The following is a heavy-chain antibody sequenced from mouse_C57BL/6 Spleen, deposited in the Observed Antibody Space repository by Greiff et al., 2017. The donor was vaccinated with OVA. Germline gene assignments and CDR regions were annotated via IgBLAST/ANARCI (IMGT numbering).Heavy chain of an antibody. D-gene: IGHD1-1*01. J-gene: IGHJ4*01. Sequence: QVQLQQPGAELVKPGASVKLSCKASGYTFTSYWMHWVKQRPGQGLEWIGMIHPNSGSTNYNEKFKSKATLTVDKSSSTAYMQLSSLTSEDSAVYYCAREGITTVVATKAMDYWGQGTSVTVSS. CDR2: IHPNSGST. V-gene: IGHV1-64*01. CDR1: GYTFTSYW. CDR3: AREGITTVVATKAMDY.